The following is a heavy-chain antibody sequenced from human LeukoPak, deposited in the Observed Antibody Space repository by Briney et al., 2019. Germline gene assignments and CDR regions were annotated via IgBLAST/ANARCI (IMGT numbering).Heavy chain of an antibody. CDR3: ARSPGILGTNYFDY. D-gene: IGHD1-26*01. V-gene: IGHV4-34*01. CDR2: INHSGST. J-gene: IGHJ4*02. CDR1: GGSFSGYY. Sequence: PSETLSLTCAVYGGSFSGYYWSWIRQPPGKGLEWIGEINHSGSTNYNPSLKSRVTISVDTSKNQFSLKLSSVTAADTAVYYCARSPGILGTNYFDYWGQGTLVTVSS.